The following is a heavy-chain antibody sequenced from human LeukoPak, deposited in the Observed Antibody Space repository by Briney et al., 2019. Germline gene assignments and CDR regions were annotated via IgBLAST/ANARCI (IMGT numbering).Heavy chain of an antibody. V-gene: IGHV3-9*01. J-gene: IGHJ4*02. CDR1: GFTFDDYA. CDR3: AKVAAADFDY. Sequence: GGSLRLSCAASGFTFDDYAMHWVRQAPGKGLEWVSGISWNSASIGYADSVKGRFTICRDNAKNSLYLQMNSLRAEDTALYYCAKVAAADFDYWGQGTLVTVSS. D-gene: IGHD6-13*01. CDR2: ISWNSASI.